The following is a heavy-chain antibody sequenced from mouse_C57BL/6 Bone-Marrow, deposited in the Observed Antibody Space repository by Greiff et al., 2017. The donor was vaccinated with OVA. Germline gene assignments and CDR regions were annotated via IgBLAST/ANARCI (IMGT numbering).Heavy chain of an antibody. J-gene: IGHJ4*01. CDR1: GFTFSDYG. D-gene: IGHD2-1*01. V-gene: IGHV5-15*01. CDR2: ISNLAYSI. CDR3: AREDYGNYNAMDY. Sequence: EVKVVESGGGLVQPGGSLKLSCAASGFTFSDYGMAWVRQAPRKGPEWVAFISNLAYSIYYADTVTGRFTISRENAKNTRYLEMSSLRSEDTAMYYCAREDYGNYNAMDYWGQGTSVTVSS.